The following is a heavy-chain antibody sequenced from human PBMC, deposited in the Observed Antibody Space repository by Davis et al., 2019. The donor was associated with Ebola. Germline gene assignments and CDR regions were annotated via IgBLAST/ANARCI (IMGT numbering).Heavy chain of an antibody. CDR1: GFTFSSYS. CDR2: ISSSSSTI. J-gene: IGHJ6*02. Sequence: PGGSLRLSCAASGFTFSSYSMNWVRQAPGTRLEWVSYISSSSSTIYYADSVKGRFTISRDNAKNSLYLQMNSLRDEDTAVYYCARDEGVILVFHGMDVWGQGTTVTVSS. D-gene: IGHD3-10*01. CDR3: ARDEGVILVFHGMDV. V-gene: IGHV3-48*02.